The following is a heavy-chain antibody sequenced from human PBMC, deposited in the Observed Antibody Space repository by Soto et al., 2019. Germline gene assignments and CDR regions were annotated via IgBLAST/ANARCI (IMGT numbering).Heavy chain of an antibody. CDR2: IYYSGST. V-gene: IGHV4-31*03. D-gene: IGHD3-16*02. J-gene: IGHJ4*02. Sequence: PSETLSLTCTVSGGSISSGGYYWSWIRQHPGKGLEWIGYIYYSGSTHYNPSLKSRVTISVDTSKNQFSLKLSSVTAADTAVYYCARDRYPYDYVWGSYRYTQHAYYFDYWGQGTLVTVSS. CDR1: GGSISSGGYY. CDR3: ARDRYPYDYVWGSYRYTQHAYYFDY.